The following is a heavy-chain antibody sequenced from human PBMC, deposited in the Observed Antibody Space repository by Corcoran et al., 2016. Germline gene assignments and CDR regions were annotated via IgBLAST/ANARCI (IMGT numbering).Heavy chain of an antibody. CDR3: ARVDNSGSKTGLDY. D-gene: IGHD6-19*01. J-gene: IGHJ4*02. V-gene: IGHV4-38-2*02. Sequence: QVQLQESGPGLVKPSETLSLTCTVSGYSISSGYYWGWIRQSPGKGLEWIGNVHHSGNTYYSPSLKTRVTISVDVSKNQFSLILSSVTAAATAVYYCARVDNSGSKTGLDYWGQGTLVTVSS. CDR2: VHHSGNT. CDR1: GYSISSGYY.